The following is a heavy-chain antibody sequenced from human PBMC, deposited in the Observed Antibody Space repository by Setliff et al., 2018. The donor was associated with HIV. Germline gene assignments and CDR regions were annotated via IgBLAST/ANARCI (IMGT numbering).Heavy chain of an antibody. CDR3: ARGALLAVFDFDH. V-gene: IGHV1-3*01. Sequence: GASVKVSCKASGYTFTTYSLHWVRQAPGHSFEWMGWINVGNGDTKYSPELQGRISITRDTSANTAYMELSSLRSDDTAVYFCARGALLAVFDFDHWGQGTQVTVSS. J-gene: IGHJ4*02. D-gene: IGHD3-10*01. CDR2: INVGNGDT. CDR1: GYTFTTYS.